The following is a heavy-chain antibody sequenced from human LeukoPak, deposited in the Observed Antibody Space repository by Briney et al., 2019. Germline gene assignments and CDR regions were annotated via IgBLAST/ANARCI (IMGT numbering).Heavy chain of an antibody. CDR1: GFTFSSYA. V-gene: IGHV3-23*01. CDR2: ISGSGGST. Sequence: GGSLRLSCAASGFTFSSYAMSWVRQAPGKGLEWVSAISGSGGSTYYADSVKGRFTISRDNSKNTLYLQMNSLRAEDTAVYYCAKGGMSYYDSSGYRFDYWGQGTLVTVSS. J-gene: IGHJ4*02. CDR3: AKGGMSYYDSSGYRFDY. D-gene: IGHD3-22*01.